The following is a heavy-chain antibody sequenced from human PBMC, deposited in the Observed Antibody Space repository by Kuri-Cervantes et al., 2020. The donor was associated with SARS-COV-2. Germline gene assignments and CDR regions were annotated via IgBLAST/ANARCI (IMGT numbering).Heavy chain of an antibody. D-gene: IGHD3-9*01. CDR3: ARRAIMTGCSTYYLDY. Sequence: GESLKISCSASGFTFSSYAMHWVRQAPGKGLEYVSAISSNGGSTYYADSVKGRFTISRDDSKNTLYLQMNSLRTEDTAVYYCARRAIMTGCSTYYLDYWGQGTLATVSS. V-gene: IGHV3-64*04. J-gene: IGHJ4*02. CDR2: ISSNGGST. CDR1: GFTFSSYA.